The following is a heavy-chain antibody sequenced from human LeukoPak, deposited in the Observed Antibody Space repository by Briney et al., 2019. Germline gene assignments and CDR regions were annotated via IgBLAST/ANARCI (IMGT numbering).Heavy chain of an antibody. J-gene: IGHJ4*02. CDR2: IYSSGST. CDR1: GDSIRSYY. Sequence: SETLSLTCTVSGDSIRSYYWGWIRQPPGRGLEFIGYIYSSGSTSYNPSLRSRVTISVDMSKNQFSLKLSSVTAADTAVYYCARGDNYSGYDWWGQGTLVTVSS. CDR3: ARGDNYSGYDW. D-gene: IGHD5-12*01. V-gene: IGHV4-4*09.